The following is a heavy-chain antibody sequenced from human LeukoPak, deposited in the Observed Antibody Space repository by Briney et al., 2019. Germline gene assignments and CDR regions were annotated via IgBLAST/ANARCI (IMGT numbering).Heavy chain of an antibody. D-gene: IGHD1-26*01. V-gene: IGHV4-31*03. CDR2: THYSGST. CDR1: GDSVSTGLHY. CDR3: ARGRRGKYSPYFYYHMDV. J-gene: IGHJ6*03. Sequence: SETLSLTCNVSGDSVSTGLHYYSWIRQHPGEGLEWIGCTHYSGSTHYKSSLRSRLIISLDTPKNQVSLKVTSVTAADTAVYYCARGRRGKYSPYFYYHMDVWGTGTPVTVSS.